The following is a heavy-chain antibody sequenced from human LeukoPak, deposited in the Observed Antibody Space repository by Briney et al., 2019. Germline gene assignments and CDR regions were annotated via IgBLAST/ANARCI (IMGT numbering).Heavy chain of an antibody. V-gene: IGHV1-2*06. D-gene: IGHD3-3*01. Sequence: GASVKVSCKASGYTFTGYYMHWVRQAPGQGLEWMGLINPNSGGTNYAQKFQGRVTMTRDTSISTAYMELSRLRSDDTAVYYCARDPVYLEWLLLFDYWGQGTLVTVSS. CDR3: ARDPVYLEWLLLFDY. J-gene: IGHJ4*02. CDR1: GYTFTGYY. CDR2: INPNSGGT.